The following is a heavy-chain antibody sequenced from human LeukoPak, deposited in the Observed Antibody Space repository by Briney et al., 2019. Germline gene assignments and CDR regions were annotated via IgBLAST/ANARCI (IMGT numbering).Heavy chain of an antibody. D-gene: IGHD5-18*01. CDR1: GDSIISSSHY. J-gene: IGHJ4*02. CDR2: IHYSGST. CDR3: ARAGGGYSYTFSQSYFDY. Sequence: SETLSLTCTVFGDSIISSSHYWGWIRQPPGEGLEWIGYIHYSGSTYYNPSLKSRVTISVDTSKNQFSLKLSSVAAADTAVYYCARAGGGYSYTFSQSYFDYWGQGTLVTVSS. V-gene: IGHV4-31*03.